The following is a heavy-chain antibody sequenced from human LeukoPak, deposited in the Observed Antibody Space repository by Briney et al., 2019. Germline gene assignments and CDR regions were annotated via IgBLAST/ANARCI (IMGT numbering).Heavy chain of an antibody. CDR3: ARDRTIFGVVLEVQDAFDI. V-gene: IGHV1-69*04. D-gene: IGHD3-3*01. Sequence: SVKVSCKASGGTFSSYTISWVRQAPGQGLEWMGRFIPILGIANYAQKFQGRVTITADKSTSTAYMELSSLRSEGTAVYYCARDRTIFGVVLEVQDAFDIWGQGTMVTVSS. CDR1: GGTFSSYT. CDR2: FIPILGIA. J-gene: IGHJ3*02.